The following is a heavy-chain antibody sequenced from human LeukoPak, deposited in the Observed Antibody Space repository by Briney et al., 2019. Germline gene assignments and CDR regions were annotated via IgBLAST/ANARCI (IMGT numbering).Heavy chain of an antibody. CDR1: GYTLTSYG. V-gene: IGHV1-18*01. D-gene: IGHD3-10*01. CDR2: ISAYNGNT. CDR3: ARCSQLLWFGELSSYYGMDV. Sequence: ASVKVSRKASGYTLTSYGISWVRQAPGQGLEWMGWISAYNGNTNYAQKLQGRVTMTTDTSTSTAYMELRSLRSDDTAVYYCARCSQLLWFGELSSYYGMDVWGQGTTVTVSS. J-gene: IGHJ6*02.